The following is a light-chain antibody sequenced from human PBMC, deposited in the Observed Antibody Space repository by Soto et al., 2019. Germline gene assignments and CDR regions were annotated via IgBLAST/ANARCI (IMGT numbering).Light chain of an antibody. Sequence: DIQMTQSPSTLSGSVGDRVTISCRSSQTISTWLAWYQQKPGKAPKVLIYKASTLKRGVPSRFSGSRSGTEFTLTITSLQPDDFATYYCQHYNSYSEAFGQGTKVDIK. CDR1: QTISTW. V-gene: IGKV1-5*03. J-gene: IGKJ1*01. CDR3: QHYNSYSEA. CDR2: KAS.